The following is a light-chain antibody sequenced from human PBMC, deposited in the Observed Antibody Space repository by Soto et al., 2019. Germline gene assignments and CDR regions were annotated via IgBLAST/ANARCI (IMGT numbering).Light chain of an antibody. V-gene: IGKV3-15*01. CDR2: GAS. J-gene: IGKJ2*01. CDR3: QQYKNWPPFT. Sequence: EVVMTQSSATLSVSPGERATLSCRASQSVSSNLAWYQQKPGQAPRLLIYGASTRATGIPARFSGSGSGTEFTLTISSLQSEDFAVYYCQQYKNWPPFTFGQGTKLEIK. CDR1: QSVSSN.